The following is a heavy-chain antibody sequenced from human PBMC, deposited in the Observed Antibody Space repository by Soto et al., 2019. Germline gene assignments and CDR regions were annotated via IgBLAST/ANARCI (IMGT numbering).Heavy chain of an antibody. CDR2: INAGNGNT. V-gene: IGHV1-3*01. CDR3: ARNYYVILTGYNGSYYYYYYGMDV. Sequence: GASVKVSCKASGGTFSSYAISWVRQAPGQGLEWMGWINAGNGNTKYSQKFQGRVTITRDTSASTAYMELSSLRSEDTAVYYCARNYYVILTGYNGSYYYYYYGMDVWGQGTTVTVSS. J-gene: IGHJ6*02. D-gene: IGHD3-9*01. CDR1: GGTFSSYA.